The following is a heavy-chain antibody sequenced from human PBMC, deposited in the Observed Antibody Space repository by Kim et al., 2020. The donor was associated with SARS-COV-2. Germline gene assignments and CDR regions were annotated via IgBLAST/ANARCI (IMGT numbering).Heavy chain of an antibody. J-gene: IGHJ3*01. Sequence: GGSLRLSCAASGFTFSVYWMSWVRQAPGKGPEWVTNTKQDGSEKYYVDSVKGRFTISRDNAKNSLYLQMNSLRAEDTAVYYCARDGWGFSAFDFWGQGTMVPVSS. CDR1: GFTFSVYW. D-gene: IGHD2-21*01. CDR3: ARDGWGFSAFDF. CDR2: TKQDGSEK. V-gene: IGHV3-7*01.